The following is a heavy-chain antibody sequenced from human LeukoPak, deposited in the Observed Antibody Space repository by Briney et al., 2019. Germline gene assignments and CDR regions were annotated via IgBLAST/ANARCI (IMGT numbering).Heavy chain of an antibody. CDR1: GFIFSGYY. V-gene: IGHV3-30*03. D-gene: IGHD3-3*02. CDR2: ISSDGSIK. J-gene: IGHJ4*02. Sequence: GGSLRLSCATSGFIFSGYYMSWIRQAPGKGLEWVAVISSDGSIKYYADSVKGRFTISRDNSENTMWLQMGSLRAEDTAVYYCARGSVSKYRFFDNWGQGILVTVSS. CDR3: ARGSVSKYRFFDN.